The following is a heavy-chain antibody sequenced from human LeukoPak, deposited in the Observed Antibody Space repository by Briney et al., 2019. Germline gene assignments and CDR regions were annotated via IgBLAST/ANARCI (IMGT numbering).Heavy chain of an antibody. D-gene: IGHD2-2*02. CDR2: INHSGST. CDR1: GGSFSGYY. CDR3: ARSPLVPATAIPGDVY. Sequence: SETLSLTCAAYGGSFSGYYWSWIRQPPGKGLEWIGEINHSGSTNYNPSLKSRVTISVDTSKNQFSLKLSSVTAADTAVYYCARSPLVPATAIPGDVYWGQGTLVTVSS. J-gene: IGHJ4*02. V-gene: IGHV4-34*01.